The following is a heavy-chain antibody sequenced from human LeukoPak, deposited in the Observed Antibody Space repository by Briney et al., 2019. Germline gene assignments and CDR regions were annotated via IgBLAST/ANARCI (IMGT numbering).Heavy chain of an antibody. J-gene: IGHJ4*02. Sequence: GGSLRLSCAASGFTFSSYEMNWVRQAPGKGLEWVSYISSSGSTIYYADSVKGRFTISRDNAKNSLYLQMNSLRAEDTAVYYCAKGGTQGIITRFDYWGQGTLVTVSS. CDR2: ISSSGSTI. CDR3: AKGGTQGIITRFDY. D-gene: IGHD3-22*01. V-gene: IGHV3-48*03. CDR1: GFTFSSYE.